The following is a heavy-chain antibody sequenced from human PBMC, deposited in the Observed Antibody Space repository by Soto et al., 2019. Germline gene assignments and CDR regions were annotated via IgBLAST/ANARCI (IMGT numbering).Heavy chain of an antibody. CDR3: ARDRATVPPLNWFAP. J-gene: IGHJ5*02. Sequence: QVQLVQSGAEVKKPGASVKVSCKASGYTFTSYAMHWVRQAPGQRLEWMGWINAGNGNTKYSQKFQGRVTITRDTSASTAYMELSSLRSEDTAVYYCARDRATVPPLNWFAPWGQGTLVTVSS. D-gene: IGHD4-17*01. CDR2: INAGNGNT. V-gene: IGHV1-3*01. CDR1: GYTFTSYA.